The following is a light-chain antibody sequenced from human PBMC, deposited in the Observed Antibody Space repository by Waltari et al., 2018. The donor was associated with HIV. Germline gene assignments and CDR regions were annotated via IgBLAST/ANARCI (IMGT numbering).Light chain of an antibody. CDR2: DTS. Sequence: QAVVTQEPSLTVSPGGTVTLTCSSSSGPVTSGHYPSWFQQKPGQAPRTLIYDTSRGQSWTPTRFSGSLLGGKAALTLSGALPEDEAEYYCLLSYSGSRPVIFGGGTKLTVL. J-gene: IGLJ2*01. V-gene: IGLV7-46*01. CDR3: LLSYSGSRPVI. CDR1: SGPVTSGHY.